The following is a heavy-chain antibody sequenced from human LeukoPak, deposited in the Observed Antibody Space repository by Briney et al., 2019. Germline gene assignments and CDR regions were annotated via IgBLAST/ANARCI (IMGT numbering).Heavy chain of an antibody. V-gene: IGHV1-2*06. CDR3: TSDTLTTVTTS. Sequence: ASVKVSCKASGYTFTGYYMHWVRQAPGQGGEWMGRINPHGGGTNYAKKFQGSVTMTSDTSISTAYMALSRLRSDDTAVYYCTSDTLTTVTTSWGQGTLVTVSS. CDR2: INPHGGGT. J-gene: IGHJ4*02. CDR1: GYTFTGYY. D-gene: IGHD4-17*01.